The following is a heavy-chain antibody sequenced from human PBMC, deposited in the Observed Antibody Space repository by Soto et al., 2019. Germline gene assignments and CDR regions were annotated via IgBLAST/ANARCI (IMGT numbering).Heavy chain of an antibody. J-gene: IGHJ4*02. CDR2: ISAYDGNT. V-gene: IGHV1-18*01. Sequence: ASVKVSFKASGYTFTSYGIVWVRQAPGQGLEWMGWISAYDGNTDYVQKLQGRVTMTTDTSTTTAYMELRSLRSDDTAVYYCARYCGGDCYTDWGQGTLVTVSS. CDR3: ARYCGGDCYTD. CDR1: GYTFTSYG. D-gene: IGHD2-21*02.